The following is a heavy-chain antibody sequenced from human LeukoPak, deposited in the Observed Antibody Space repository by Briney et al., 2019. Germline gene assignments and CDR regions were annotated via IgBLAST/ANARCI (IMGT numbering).Heavy chain of an antibody. D-gene: IGHD4-11*01. CDR3: ARGNYDYSNYYNWFDP. Sequence: ASVKVSCKASGYXFTXYDIXXXRXXXGXXXXXXXXXXPNSGNTGYAQKFQGRVTMTRNTSISTAYMELSSLRSEDTAVYYCARGNYDYSNYYNWFDPWAREPWSPSPQ. CDR1: GYXFTXYD. V-gene: IGHV1-8*01. CDR2: XXPNSGNT. J-gene: IGHJ5*02.